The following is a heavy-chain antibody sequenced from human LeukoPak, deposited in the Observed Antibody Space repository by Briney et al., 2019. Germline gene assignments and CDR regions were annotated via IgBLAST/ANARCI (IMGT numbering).Heavy chain of an antibody. D-gene: IGHD6-19*01. CDR3: ASREYSSGWYDY. J-gene: IGHJ4*02. Sequence: SGTLSLTCAVSSGSISSSNWWSWVRQPPGKGLEWIGEIYHSGSTNYNPSLKSRVTISVDKSKNQFSLKLTSVTAADTAVYNCASREYSSGWYDYWGQGTLVTVSS. CDR1: SGSISSSNW. V-gene: IGHV4-4*02. CDR2: IYHSGST.